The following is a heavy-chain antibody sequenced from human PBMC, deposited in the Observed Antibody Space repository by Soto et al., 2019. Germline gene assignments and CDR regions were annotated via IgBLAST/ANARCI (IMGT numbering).Heavy chain of an antibody. D-gene: IGHD2-15*01. CDR3: ARETVVVAASWFDP. CDR1: GGSISSYY. CDR2: IYYSGST. J-gene: IGHJ5*02. Sequence: PSETLSLTCTVSGGSISSYYWSWIRQPPGKGLEWIGYIYYSGSTNYNPSLKSRVTISVDTSKNQFSLKLSSVTAADTAVYYCARETVVVAASWFDPWGQGALVTVSS. V-gene: IGHV4-59*01.